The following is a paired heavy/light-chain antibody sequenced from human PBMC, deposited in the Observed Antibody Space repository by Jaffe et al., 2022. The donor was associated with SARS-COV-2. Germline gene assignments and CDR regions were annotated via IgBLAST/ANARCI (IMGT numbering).Light chain of an antibody. CDR3: QQRSSWPRT. V-gene: IGKV3-11*01. CDR2: DTS. Sequence: EIVLTQSPATLSSSPGERVTLSCRASQSVRNYLAWYQQKPGQAPRLLIYDTSNRATGIPARFSGSGSGTDFTLTISSLEPEDFAVYYCQQRSSWPRTFGGGTKVEFK. CDR1: QSVRNY. J-gene: IGKJ4*01.
Heavy chain of an antibody. CDR3: ATGRGPRITFGGLLEYHYYFDY. J-gene: IGHJ4*02. CDR2: INHNGNT. D-gene: IGHD3-16*02. Sequence: QVQLQQWGAGLLKPSETLSLTCAVYGGSFSGYYWSWIRQPPGKGLEWIGEINHNGNTNYNPSLESRVTISVDTSKNQFSLRLTSVTAADAAVYYCATGRGPRITFGGLLEYHYYFDYWGQGTLVTVSS. CDR1: GGSFSGYY. V-gene: IGHV4-34*01.